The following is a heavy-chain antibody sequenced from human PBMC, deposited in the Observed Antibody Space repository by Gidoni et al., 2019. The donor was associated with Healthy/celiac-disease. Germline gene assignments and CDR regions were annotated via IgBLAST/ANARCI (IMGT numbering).Heavy chain of an antibody. J-gene: IGHJ6*02. CDR3: ARGNYYGSGSYQDGMDV. CDR1: GGTFSSYA. CDR2: TNPSFGTA. V-gene: IGHV1-69*01. D-gene: IGHD3-10*01. Sequence: QVQLVQSGAEVKKPGSSVKVSCKASGGTFSSYAISWVRQAPGQGLEWMGGTNPSFGTANYAQKFQGRVTITADESTSTAYMELSSLRSEDTAVYYCARGNYYGSGSYQDGMDVWGQGTTVTVSS.